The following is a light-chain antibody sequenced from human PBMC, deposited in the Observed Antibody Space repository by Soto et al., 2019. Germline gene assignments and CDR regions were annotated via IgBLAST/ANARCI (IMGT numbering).Light chain of an antibody. V-gene: IGLV2-8*01. CDR3: SSYAGNNNLV. J-gene: IGLJ3*02. CDR1: SSDVGAYNY. CDR2: EVS. Sequence: QSALTQPPSASGSPGQSVTLSCTGTSSDVGAYNYVSWYQQHPGKAPKLVFYEVSKRPSGVPDRFSGSQSGNTASLTVSGLQAEDEADYYCSSYAGNNNLVFGGGTKLTVL.